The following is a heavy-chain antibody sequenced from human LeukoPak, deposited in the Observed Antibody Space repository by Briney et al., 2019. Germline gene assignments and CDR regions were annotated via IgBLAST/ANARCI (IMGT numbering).Heavy chain of an antibody. J-gene: IGHJ5*02. CDR1: GGSISSYY. Sequence: SETLSLTCTVSGGSISSYYWSWIRQPPGKGLEWIGYIYYSGSTNYNPSLKSRVTISVDTSKNQFSLKLSSVTAADTAVYYCARLGAQGWFDPWGQGTLVTVSS. CDR2: IYYSGST. CDR3: ARLGAQGWFDP. V-gene: IGHV4-59*08. D-gene: IGHD3-16*01.